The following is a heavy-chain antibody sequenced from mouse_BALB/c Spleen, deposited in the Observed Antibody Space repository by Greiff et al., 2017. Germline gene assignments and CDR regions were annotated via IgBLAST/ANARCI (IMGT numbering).Heavy chain of an antibody. D-gene: IGHD1-1*01. CDR3: GRSQYYGSSYGYAMDY. Sequence: EVQLQESGPELVKPGASVKISCKASGYSFTGYFMNWVKQSHGKSLEWIGRINPYNGDTFYNQKFKGKATLTVDKSSSTAHMELLSLTSEDSAVYYCGRSQYYGSSYGYAMDYWGQGTSVTVSS. J-gene: IGHJ4*01. CDR2: INPYNGDT. V-gene: IGHV1-37*01. CDR1: GYSFTGYF.